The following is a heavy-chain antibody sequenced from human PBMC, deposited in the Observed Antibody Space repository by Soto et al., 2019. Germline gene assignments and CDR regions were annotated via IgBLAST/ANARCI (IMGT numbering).Heavy chain of an antibody. D-gene: IGHD6-13*01. CDR3: ARDGYSSSQAYYYYGMDV. V-gene: IGHV1-2*04. Sequence: ASVKVSCKASGYTFTGYYMHWVRQAPGQGLEWMGWINPNSGGTNYAQKFQGWVTMTRDTSISTAYMELSRLRSDDTAVYYCARDGYSSSQAYYYYGMDVWGQGTTVTVSS. CDR1: GYTFTGYY. J-gene: IGHJ6*02. CDR2: INPNSGGT.